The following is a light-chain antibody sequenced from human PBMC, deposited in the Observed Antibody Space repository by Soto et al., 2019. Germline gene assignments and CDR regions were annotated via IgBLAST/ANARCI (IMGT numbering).Light chain of an antibody. J-gene: IGLJ2*01. Sequence: QSALTQPASVSGSPGQSITISCTGTSSDFGSYNVVSWYQQHPGKAPKLITYEVTKRPSGVSSRFSASKSGNTASLTISGLQAEDEADYYCSSYADTATFWVVFGGGTKLTVL. CDR3: SSYADTATFWVV. CDR2: EVT. V-gene: IGLV2-23*02. CDR1: SSDFGSYNV.